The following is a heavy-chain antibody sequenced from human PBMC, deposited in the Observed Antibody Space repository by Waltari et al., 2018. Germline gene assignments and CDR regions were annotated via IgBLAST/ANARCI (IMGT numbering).Heavy chain of an antibody. D-gene: IGHD1-26*01. V-gene: IGHV3-7*01. CDR2: IKQDGSEK. CDR1: GFTFSTYW. Sequence: EVQLVESGGDLVQPGGALRLSCAASGFTFSTYWMSWVRQAPGKGREWVANIKQDGSEKVYVDSVKGRFTISRDNARNSLYLQMNSLRGEDTAVYYCARVSWDTITRKGIDYWGLGTLVIVSS. CDR3: ARVSWDTITRKGIDY. J-gene: IGHJ4*02.